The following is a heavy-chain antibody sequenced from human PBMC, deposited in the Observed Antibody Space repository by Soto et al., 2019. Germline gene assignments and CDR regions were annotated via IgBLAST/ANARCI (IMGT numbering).Heavy chain of an antibody. CDR3: ARDSPIGSTYSGYDAIDS. Sequence: QVQLVQSGAEVKKPGSSVKVSCKASGGTFSTSTFTWVRQAPGQGLEWMGRTIPLLNLADYAQDFQGRVTITADKSTSTAYMELTSLTSKDTAVYYCARDSPIGSTYSGYDAIDSWGQGTLVTVSS. D-gene: IGHD5-12*01. CDR2: TIPLLNLA. V-gene: IGHV1-69*08. CDR1: GGTFSTST. J-gene: IGHJ4*02.